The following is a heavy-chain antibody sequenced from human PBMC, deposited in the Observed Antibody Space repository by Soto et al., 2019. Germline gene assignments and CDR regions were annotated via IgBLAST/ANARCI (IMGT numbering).Heavy chain of an antibody. CDR2: ISAYNGNT. D-gene: IGHD6-19*01. J-gene: IGHJ4*02. CDR1: GYTFTSYG. Sequence: QVQLVQSGAEVKKPGASVKVSCKASGYTFTSYGISWVRQAPGQGLEWMGWISAYNGNTNYAQKLQGRVTMTTDTSTSTAYMELRSLRSDDTAVYSCARVAVPEYSGGALDPWYCGQGPLVTVSS. V-gene: IGHV1-18*01. CDR3: ARVAVPEYSGGALDPWY.